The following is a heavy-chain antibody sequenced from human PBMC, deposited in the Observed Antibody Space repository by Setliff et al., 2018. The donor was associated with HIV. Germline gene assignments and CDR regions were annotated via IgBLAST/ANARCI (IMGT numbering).Heavy chain of an antibody. Sequence: NPSETLSLTCTVSGGSISSYYWSWIRQPPGKGLEWIGYIYYSGSTNYNPSLKSRVTISVDTSKNQFSLKLSSVTAADTAVYYCARRGEGGWYVSRVWDYWGQGTLVTVSS. V-gene: IGHV4-59*08. CDR1: GGSISSYY. J-gene: IGHJ4*02. CDR2: IYYSGST. D-gene: IGHD6-19*01. CDR3: ARRGEGGWYVSRVWDY.